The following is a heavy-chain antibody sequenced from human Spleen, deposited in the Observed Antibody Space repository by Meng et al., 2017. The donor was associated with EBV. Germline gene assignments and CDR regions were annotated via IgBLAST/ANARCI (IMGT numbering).Heavy chain of an antibody. D-gene: IGHD5/OR15-5a*01. V-gene: IGHV4-39*01. J-gene: IGHJ4*02. CDR1: GDSTSSFYA. Sequence: QLHLQGRAPVQVKPSETRSLPCTGTGDSTSSFYAWAWRSQPPGRGLEWIGSAHYSGRTYYSPSLRSRVTVSIDTSKNQFSLRLTSVTAADTALYYCARPFPSIVSPRLDPFGDWGQGALVTVSS. CDR2: AHYSGRT. CDR3: ARPFPSIVSPRLDPFGD.